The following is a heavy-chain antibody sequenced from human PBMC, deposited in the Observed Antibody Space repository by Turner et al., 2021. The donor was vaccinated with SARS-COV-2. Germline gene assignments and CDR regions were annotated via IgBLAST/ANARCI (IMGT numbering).Heavy chain of an antibody. J-gene: IGHJ6*02. Sequence: EVQLLESGGGLVQPGGSLSLSCAASGITVSSNYMSWVRQGTGKGLEWVSVIYSGGSTYYADSVKGRFTIYRDKTKNTLYLQMNSLRAEDTAVYYCARDLYYYGMDVWGQGTTVTVSS. V-gene: IGHV3-66*01. CDR3: ARDLYYYGMDV. CDR2: IYSGGST. CDR1: GITVSSNY.